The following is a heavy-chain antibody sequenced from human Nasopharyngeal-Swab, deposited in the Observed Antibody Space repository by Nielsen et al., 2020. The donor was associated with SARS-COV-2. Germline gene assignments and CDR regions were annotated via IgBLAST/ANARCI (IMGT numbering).Heavy chain of an antibody. J-gene: IGHJ5*02. Sequence: ASVKVSCKASGYTFTSYGISWVRQAPGQGLEWMGWISAYNGNTNYAQKLQGRVTMTTDTSTSTAYMKLRSLRSDDTAVYYCARDDFWSGYPLYNWFDPWGQGTLVTVSS. CDR1: GYTFTSYG. CDR3: ARDDFWSGYPLYNWFDP. D-gene: IGHD3-3*01. CDR2: ISAYNGNT. V-gene: IGHV1-18*01.